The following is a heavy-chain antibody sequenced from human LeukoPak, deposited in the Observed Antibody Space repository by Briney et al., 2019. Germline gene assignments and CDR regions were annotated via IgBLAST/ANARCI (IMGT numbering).Heavy chain of an antibody. D-gene: IGHD6-19*01. CDR1: GGSFSGYC. J-gene: IGHJ5*02. Sequence: PSETLSLTCEVYGGSFSGYCWSWIRQPPGKGLEWIGEIIQSGSTNYNPSLKSRLTISVDTSRNQFSLKLSSVTAADTAVYYCARVRSSDWYSIDPWGQGTLVTVSS. CDR2: IIQSGST. V-gene: IGHV4-34*12. CDR3: ARVRSSDWYSIDP.